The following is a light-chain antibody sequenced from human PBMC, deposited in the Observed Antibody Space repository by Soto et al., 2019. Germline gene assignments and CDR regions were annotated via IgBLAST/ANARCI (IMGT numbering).Light chain of an antibody. V-gene: IGKV1-5*01. J-gene: IGKJ1*01. Sequence: DIQMTQSPSTLSASVGDRVTITCRASQDINNWLAWYQQKPGNDPKFLIYDDSTLESGVPSRFSGGGSGTEFTLTISSLQPDDSATYYRQQYYSRRTFGQGTKVDIK. CDR3: QQYYSRRT. CDR2: DDS. CDR1: QDINNW.